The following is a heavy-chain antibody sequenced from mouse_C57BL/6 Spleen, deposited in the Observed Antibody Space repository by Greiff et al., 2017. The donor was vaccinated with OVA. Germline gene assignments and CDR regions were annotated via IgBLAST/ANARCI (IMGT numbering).Heavy chain of an antibody. CDR3: ARDLDDYDGYYFDY. V-gene: IGHV3-6*01. CDR2: ISYDGSN. Sequence: EVHLVESGPGLVKPSQSLSLTCSVTGYSITSGYYWNWIRQFPGNKLEWMGYISYDGSNNYNPSLKNRISITRDTSKNQFFLKLNSVTTEDTATYYCARDLDDYDGYYFDYWGQGTTLTVSS. J-gene: IGHJ2*01. D-gene: IGHD2-4*01. CDR1: GYSITSGYY.